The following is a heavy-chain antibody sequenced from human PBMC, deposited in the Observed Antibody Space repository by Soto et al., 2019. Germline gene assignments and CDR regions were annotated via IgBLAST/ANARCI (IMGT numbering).Heavy chain of an antibody. CDR1: AGSMISYY. CDR3: AREVRTPNRWYWDY. D-gene: IGHD6-13*01. CDR2: IHHSAGT. V-gene: IGHV4-59*01. Sequence: PSETLSLTCTVSAGSMISYYCSWIRQSPGKGLQWIGYIHHSAGTLDNPSHRNRATGLLDRPNIQFSLRLTSATAADTALYFCAREVRTPNRWYWDYWGQGTRVTVAS. J-gene: IGHJ4*02.